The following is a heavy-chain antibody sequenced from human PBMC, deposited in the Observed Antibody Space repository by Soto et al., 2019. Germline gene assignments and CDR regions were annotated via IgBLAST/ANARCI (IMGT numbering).Heavy chain of an antibody. CDR1: GYSFTSYW. D-gene: IGHD3-22*01. V-gene: IGHV5-51*01. Sequence: PGESLKISCKGSGYSFTSYWIGWVRQMPGKGLEWMGIIYPGDSDTRYSPSFQGQVTISADKSISTAYLQWSSLEASDTAMYYCARLCEYYYDSSGYPYYYYYGMDGWGQGTTVTVSS. CDR3: ARLCEYYYDSSGYPYYYYYGMDG. J-gene: IGHJ6*02. CDR2: IYPGDSDT.